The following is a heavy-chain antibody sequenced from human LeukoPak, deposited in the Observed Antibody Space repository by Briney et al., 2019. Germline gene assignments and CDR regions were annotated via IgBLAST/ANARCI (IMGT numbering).Heavy chain of an antibody. CDR1: GYSLSTYW. Sequence: PGKPMKISSKASGYSLSTYWISWMRPMPGTGLEWMGMIAPSDFSTDYSPSFQGHVSISVDKSINTAYLQWNSLKASDTAIDYCATGLSGLLLWGQGTLVTVSS. CDR2: IAPSDFST. D-gene: IGHD2-15*01. J-gene: IGHJ4*02. V-gene: IGHV5-10-1*01. CDR3: ATGLSGLLL.